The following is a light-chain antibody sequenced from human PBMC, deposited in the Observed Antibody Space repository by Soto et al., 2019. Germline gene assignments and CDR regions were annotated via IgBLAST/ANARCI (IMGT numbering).Light chain of an antibody. CDR2: GAA. CDR3: QQYNNWPRT. CDR1: QSVSSN. V-gene: IGKV3-15*01. J-gene: IGKJ1*01. Sequence: EIVMTQSPATLSVSPGERATLSCRASQSVSSNLAWYQQKPGQAPRLLIYGAATGATGIPARFSGSGSGTEFTLTISSHQSEDFAVYYCQQYNNWPRTFGQGTKVEIK.